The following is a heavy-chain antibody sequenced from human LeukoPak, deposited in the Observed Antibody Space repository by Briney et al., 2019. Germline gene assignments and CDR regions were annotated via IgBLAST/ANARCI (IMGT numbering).Heavy chain of an antibody. CDR3: AGAPETGH. J-gene: IGHJ4*02. V-gene: IGHV3-66*01. CDR1: GFTVSNNY. Sequence: GGSLRLSCAASGFTVSNNYTTWVRQAPGKGLESVSVINDGGRTFYADSVKGRFTISRDNSKNTLYLQMSSLRAEDTAVYYCAGAPETGHWGQGTLVTVSS. CDR2: INDGGRT.